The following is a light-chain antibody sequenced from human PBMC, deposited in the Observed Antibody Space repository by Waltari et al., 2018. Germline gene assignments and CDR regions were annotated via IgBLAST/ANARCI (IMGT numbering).Light chain of an antibody. CDR3: QQYDNLALT. J-gene: IGKJ4*01. CDR1: QDISTY. CDR2: DAS. V-gene: IGKV1-33*01. Sequence: DIQMTQSPSSLSASVGDRVTITCQASQDISTYLNWYQQKQGKAPKLLIYDASNLETGVPSRFSGSGSGTDFTFTISSLQPEDIATYYCQQYDNLALTFGGGTKVEIK.